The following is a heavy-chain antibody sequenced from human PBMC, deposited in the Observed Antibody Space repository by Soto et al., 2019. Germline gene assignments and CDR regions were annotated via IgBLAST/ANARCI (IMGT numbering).Heavy chain of an antibody. CDR3: AARPNCSSTSCYFFDY. CDR1: GGSFSGYY. CDR2: INHSGST. Sequence: SETLSLTCAVYGGSFSGYYWSWIRQPPGKGLEWIGEINHSGSTNYNPSLKSRVTISVDTSKNQFSLKLSSVTAADTAVYYCAARPNCSSTSCYFFDYWGQGTLVTVSS. D-gene: IGHD2-2*01. J-gene: IGHJ4*02. V-gene: IGHV4-34*01.